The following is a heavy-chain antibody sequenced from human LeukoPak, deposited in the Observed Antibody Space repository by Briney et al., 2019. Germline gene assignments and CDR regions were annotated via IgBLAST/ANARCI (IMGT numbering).Heavy chain of an antibody. CDR3: ARGDRGTYYDY. J-gene: IGHJ4*02. D-gene: IGHD2-15*01. Sequence: ASVKVSCKASGYTFTSYAMHWVRQTPGQRLEWMEWINAGNGNTKSSQNFQGRVTITRDTSASTAYMELSSLRSEDTAVYYCARGDRGTYYDYWGRGTLVTVSS. CDR1: GYTFTSYA. CDR2: INAGNGNT. V-gene: IGHV1-3*01.